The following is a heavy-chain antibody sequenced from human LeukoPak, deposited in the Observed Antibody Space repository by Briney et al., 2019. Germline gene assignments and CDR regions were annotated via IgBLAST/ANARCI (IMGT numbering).Heavy chain of an antibody. CDR2: IYSGGSK. D-gene: IGHD3-9*01. J-gene: IGHJ3*02. CDR1: GFTVSNYY. CDR3: ARDSGYAGASDI. V-gene: IGHV3-53*01. Sequence: GGSLRLSCAASGFTVSNYYMNWVRQAPGKGLEWVSTIYSGGSKYYADSVTGRLTISRDNAKNSLYLQLNSLRDEDTAVYYCARDSGYAGASDIWGQGTMVTVSS.